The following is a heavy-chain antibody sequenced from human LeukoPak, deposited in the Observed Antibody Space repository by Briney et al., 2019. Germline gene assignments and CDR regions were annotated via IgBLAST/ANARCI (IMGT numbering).Heavy chain of an antibody. Sequence: VESLKISCKGSGYSFTSYWIGWVRQMPGKGLEWMGIIYPGDSDTRYSPSFQGQVTISADKSISTAYLQWSSLKASDTAMYYCARRGIAVAGGYYFDYWGQGTLVTVSS. D-gene: IGHD6-19*01. CDR2: IYPGDSDT. J-gene: IGHJ4*02. CDR1: GYSFTSYW. CDR3: ARRGIAVAGGYYFDY. V-gene: IGHV5-51*01.